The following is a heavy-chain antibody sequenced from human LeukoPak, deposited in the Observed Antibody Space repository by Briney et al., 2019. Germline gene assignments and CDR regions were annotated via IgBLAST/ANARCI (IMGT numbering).Heavy chain of an antibody. J-gene: IGHJ4*02. CDR2: IYRSGST. Sequence: SETPSLTCTVSGYSISSGYYWGWIRQPPGKGLEWIGSIYRSGSTYYNPSLKSRVTTSVDTSKNQFSLKLSSVTAADTAVYYCASSPYGDYVDYWGQGTLVTVSS. CDR1: GYSISSGYY. D-gene: IGHD4-17*01. CDR3: ASSPYGDYVDY. V-gene: IGHV4-38-2*02.